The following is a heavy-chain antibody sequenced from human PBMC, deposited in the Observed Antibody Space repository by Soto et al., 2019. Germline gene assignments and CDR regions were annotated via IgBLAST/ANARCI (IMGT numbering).Heavy chain of an antibody. CDR1: GFTFSSYA. J-gene: IGHJ6*02. Sequence: GGSLRLSCAASGFTFSSYAMHWVRQAPGKGLEWVAVISYDGSNKYYADSVKGRFTISRDNSKNTLYLQMNSLRAEDTAVYYCARDRELLWFGELLWDREDHYYYYYGMDVWGQGTTVTVSS. CDR3: ARDRELLWFGELLWDREDHYYYYYGMDV. CDR2: ISYDGSNK. V-gene: IGHV3-30-3*01. D-gene: IGHD3-10*01.